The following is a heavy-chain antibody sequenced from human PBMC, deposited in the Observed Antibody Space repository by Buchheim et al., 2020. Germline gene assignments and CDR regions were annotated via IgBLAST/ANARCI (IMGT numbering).Heavy chain of an antibody. CDR3: ARPLGYCSGGSCWGWFDP. CDR1: GFTFSNYW. V-gene: IGHV3-74*02. CDR2: IDSDGSST. D-gene: IGHD2-15*01. J-gene: IGHJ5*02. Sequence: EVQLLESGGGLLQPGGSLRLSCAASGFTFSNYWMHWVRQAPGKGLVWVSHIDSDGSSTSYADSVKGRFTISRDNAKNTLYLQMNSLRAEDTAVYYCARPLGYCSGGSCWGWFDPWGQGTL.